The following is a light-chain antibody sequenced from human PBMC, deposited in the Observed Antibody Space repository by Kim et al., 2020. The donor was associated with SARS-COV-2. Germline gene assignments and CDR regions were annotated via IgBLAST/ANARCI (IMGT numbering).Light chain of an antibody. CDR2: DAS. J-gene: IGKJ2*01. Sequence: SLSPGEIATLSYRAGQSVNHYFAWSQQNPGQTPRLLIYDASYRATGVPARFSGSGSGTDFTLTISGLEPEDFAVYYCQQHNTWPYTFGQGTKLYI. CDR1: QSVNHY. V-gene: IGKV3-11*01. CDR3: QQHNTWPYT.